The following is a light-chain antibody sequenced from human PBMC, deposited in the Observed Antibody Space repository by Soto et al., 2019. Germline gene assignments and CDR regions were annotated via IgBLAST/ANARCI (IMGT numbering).Light chain of an antibody. CDR1: QSISSY. CDR3: QQSYSIPT. J-gene: IGKJ1*01. V-gene: IGKV1-39*01. CDR2: AAS. Sequence: DIQMTQSPSSLSASVGERVTITCRASQSISSYLNWYQQKPGKAPELLIYAASNLQSGVPSRFSGSGSGTDFTLTISSLQPEDFATYYCQQSYSIPTFGLGTKVAIK.